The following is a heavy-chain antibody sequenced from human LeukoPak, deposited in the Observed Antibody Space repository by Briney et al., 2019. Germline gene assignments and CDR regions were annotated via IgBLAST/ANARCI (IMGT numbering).Heavy chain of an antibody. Sequence: SETLSLTCTVSGGSISSGSYYWSWIRQPAGKGLEWIGRIYTSGSTNYNPSLKSRVTISVDTSKNQFSLKLSSVTAADTAVYYCARDLGDYEFSFWGQGTLVTVSS. J-gene: IGHJ4*02. CDR1: GGSISSGSYY. D-gene: IGHD3-3*01. CDR3: ARDLGDYEFSF. CDR2: IYTSGST. V-gene: IGHV4-61*02.